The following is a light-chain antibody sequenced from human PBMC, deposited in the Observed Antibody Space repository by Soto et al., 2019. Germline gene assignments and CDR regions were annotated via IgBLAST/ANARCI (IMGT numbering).Light chain of an antibody. V-gene: IGKV1-5*03. CDR2: SAS. Sequence: DIQMTQSPSTLSASVGDRVTITCRASQNIRSWLAWYQQKPGKAPELLIYSASGLESGVPSRFSGSGSGTEFTLTISSLQPDDFATYYCQEYNGTGLTFGGGTKVEIK. J-gene: IGKJ4*01. CDR3: QEYNGTGLT. CDR1: QNIRSW.